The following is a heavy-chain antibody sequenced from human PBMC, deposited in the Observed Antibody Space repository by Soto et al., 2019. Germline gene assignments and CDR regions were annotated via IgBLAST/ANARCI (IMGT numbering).Heavy chain of an antibody. Sequence: QVQLVQSGAEVKKPGASVKVSCKASGYTFTNYGFTWVRQAPGQGLEWLGWISTYNGNTKYAQKVQGRLTMTTDTSTSTANMELTSLRSDDTALYYCARTTVTASYYYIDVWGKGSTVTVSS. V-gene: IGHV1-18*01. CDR3: ARTTVTASYYYIDV. CDR1: GYTFTNYG. J-gene: IGHJ6*03. D-gene: IGHD4-17*01. CDR2: ISTYNGNT.